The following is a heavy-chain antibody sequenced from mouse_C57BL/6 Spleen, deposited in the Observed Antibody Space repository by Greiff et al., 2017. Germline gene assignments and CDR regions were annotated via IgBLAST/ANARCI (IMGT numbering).Heavy chain of an antibody. D-gene: IGHD1-1*01. V-gene: IGHV1-69*01. CDR3: ARFPYYYGSSYGWFAY. Sequence: QVQLQQPGAELVMPGASVKLSCKASGYTFTSYWMHWVKQRPGQGLEWIGEIDPSDSYTNYSQKFKGKSTLTVDKSSSTAYMQLSSLTSEDSAVYYCARFPYYYGSSYGWFAYWGQGTLVTVSA. CDR2: IDPSDSYT. J-gene: IGHJ3*01. CDR1: GYTFTSYW.